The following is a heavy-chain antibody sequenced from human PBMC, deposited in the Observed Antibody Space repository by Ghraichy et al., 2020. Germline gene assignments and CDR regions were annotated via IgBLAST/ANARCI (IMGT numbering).Heavy chain of an antibody. CDR2: ISAYNGNT. V-gene: IGHV1-18*01. J-gene: IGHJ4*02. D-gene: IGHD6-13*01. Sequence: ASVKVSCKASGYTFTSYGISWVRQAPGQGLEWMGWISAYNGNTNYAQKLQGRVTMTTDTSTSTAYMELRSLRSDDTAVYYCASSPGIAAAATPHYWGQGTLVTVSS. CDR3: ASSPGIAAAATPHY. CDR1: GYTFTSYG.